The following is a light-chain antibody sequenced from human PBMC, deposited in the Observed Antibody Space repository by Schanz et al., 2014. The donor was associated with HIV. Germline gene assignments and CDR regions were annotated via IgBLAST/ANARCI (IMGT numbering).Light chain of an antibody. CDR3: QQYGSSPST. Sequence: EIVLTQSPGTLSLSPGERGTLSCRASQSVKSNFIGWYQQKPGQAPRLLIFGASNRATGIPDRFSGGESGTDFTLTISRVEPEDYAVYYCQQYGSSPSTFGQGTRLEIK. V-gene: IGKV3-20*01. J-gene: IGKJ5*01. CDR1: QSVKSNF. CDR2: GAS.